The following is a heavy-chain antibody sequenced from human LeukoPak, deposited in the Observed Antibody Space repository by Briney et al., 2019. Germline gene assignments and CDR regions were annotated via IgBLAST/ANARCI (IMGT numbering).Heavy chain of an antibody. CDR1: GYTFTGYY. V-gene: IGHV1-2*02. J-gene: IGHJ4*02. CDR3: AREVDSGSYYNY. Sequence: GASVKVSCKASGYTFTGYYMHWVRQAPGQGLEWMGWINPNSGGTNYAQKFQGRVTTTRDTSISTAYMELSRLRSDDTAVYYCAREVDSGSYYNYWGQGTLVTVSS. D-gene: IGHD1-26*01. CDR2: INPNSGGT.